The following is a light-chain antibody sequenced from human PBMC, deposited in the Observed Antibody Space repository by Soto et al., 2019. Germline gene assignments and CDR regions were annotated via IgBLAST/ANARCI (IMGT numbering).Light chain of an antibody. J-gene: IGKJ1*01. CDR2: GAS. CDR3: QQYNNWPPWT. V-gene: IGKV3-15*01. Sequence: EIVMTQSPATLSVSPGERATLSCRASQSVSRNLAWYQQKPGQAPRLLIYGASTRATGIPGRFSGSGSGTEFTLTISSLQSEDFAGYYCQQYNNWPPWTFGQGTKVEIK. CDR1: QSVSRN.